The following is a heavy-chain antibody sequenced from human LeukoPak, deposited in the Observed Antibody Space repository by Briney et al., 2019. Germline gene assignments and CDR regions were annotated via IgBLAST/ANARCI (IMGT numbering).Heavy chain of an antibody. D-gene: IGHD3-22*01. V-gene: IGHV3-48*01. CDR1: GFTFSSYS. CDR3: ARSPTYYYDSSGYYYFDY. J-gene: IGHJ4*02. Sequence: GGSLRLSCAASGFTFSSYSMNWVRQAPGKGLEWVSYISSSSSTIYYADSVEGRFTISRDNAKNSLYLQMNSLRAEDTAVYYCARSPTYYYDSSGYYYFDYWGQGTLVTVSS. CDR2: ISSSSSTI.